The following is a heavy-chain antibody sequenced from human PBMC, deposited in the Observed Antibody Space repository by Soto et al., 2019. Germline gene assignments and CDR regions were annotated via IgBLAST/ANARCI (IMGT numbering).Heavy chain of an antibody. D-gene: IGHD2-15*01. CDR1: GYTFTYYP. CDR3: AREPLCGGRCYDNYFDP. V-gene: IGHV1-3*04. Sequence: ASVSVSCEGSGYTFTYYPIHWVRQAPGQRLEWMGWINIGNGNTASSQKFQDRVTITRETSASTAYMELTSLRSEDTAVYYCAREPLCGGRCYDNYFDPWGQGTLVTVSS. J-gene: IGHJ5*02. CDR2: INIGNGNT.